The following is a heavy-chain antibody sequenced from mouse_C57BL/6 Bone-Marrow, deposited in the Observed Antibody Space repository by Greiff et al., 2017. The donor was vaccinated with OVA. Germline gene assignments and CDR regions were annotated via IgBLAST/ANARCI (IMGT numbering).Heavy chain of an antibody. Sequence: VQLQQPGAELVKPGASVKLSCKASGYTFTSYWMHWVKQRPGQGLEWIGMIHPNSGSTNYNEKFKSKATLTVDKSSSTAYMQLSRLTSEDSAVYYCARDTTGTWFAYWGQGTLVTVSA. CDR1: GYTFTSYW. V-gene: IGHV1-64*01. J-gene: IGHJ3*01. D-gene: IGHD1-1*01. CDR2: IHPNSGST. CDR3: ARDTTGTWFAY.